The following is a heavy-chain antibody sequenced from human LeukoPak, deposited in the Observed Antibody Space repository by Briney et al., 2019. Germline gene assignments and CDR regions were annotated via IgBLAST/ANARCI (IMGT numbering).Heavy chain of an antibody. J-gene: IGHJ6*03. CDR2: ISNNNNI. V-gene: IGHV3-21*06. CDR3: ASRYCTGVNCFAASYMCMDV. Sequence: GGSLRLSCAASGFNFNSYSMNWVRQAPGKGLEWVSSISNNNNIYYTDSVKGRFTISRDYAKSSLYLQMTSLRAEDTAAYFCASRYCTGVNCFAASYMCMDVWGKGTTVTVSS. CDR1: GFNFNSYS. D-gene: IGHD2-8*02.